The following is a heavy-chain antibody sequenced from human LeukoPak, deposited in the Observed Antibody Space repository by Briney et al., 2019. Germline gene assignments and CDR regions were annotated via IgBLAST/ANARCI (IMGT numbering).Heavy chain of an antibody. V-gene: IGHV4-59*08. Sequence: PSETLSLTCTVSGGSISSYYWSWIRQPPGKGLEWIGYMYYSGSTNYNPSLKSRVTISVDTSKNQFSLKLSSVTAADTAVYYCARTLYCSSTSCYAFWFDPWGQGTLVTVSS. J-gene: IGHJ5*02. CDR2: MYYSGST. D-gene: IGHD2-2*01. CDR3: ARTLYCSSTSCYAFWFDP. CDR1: GGSISSYY.